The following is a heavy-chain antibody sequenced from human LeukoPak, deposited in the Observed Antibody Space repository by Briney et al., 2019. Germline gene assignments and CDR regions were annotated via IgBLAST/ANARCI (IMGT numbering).Heavy chain of an antibody. D-gene: IGHD3-9*01. Sequence: ASVKVSCKASGYTLTSYGISWVRQAPGQGLEWMGWISAYNGNTNYAQKLQGRVTMTTDTSTSTAYMELRSLRSDDTAVYYCARDGLYDILTGLTNYYYYGMDVWGQGTTVTVSS. J-gene: IGHJ6*02. CDR3: ARDGLYDILTGLTNYYYYGMDV. CDR1: GYTLTSYG. CDR2: ISAYNGNT. V-gene: IGHV1-18*01.